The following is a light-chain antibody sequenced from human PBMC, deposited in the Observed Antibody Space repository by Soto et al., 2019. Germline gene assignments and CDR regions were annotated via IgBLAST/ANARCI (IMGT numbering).Light chain of an antibody. CDR2: EVN. J-gene: IGLJ1*01. V-gene: IGLV2-8*01. CDR3: TSYAGSYNHYV. CDR1: SSDVGRYNY. Sequence: QSVLTQPPSASGSPGHSVTISCTGTSSDVGRYNYVSWFQQHPGKAPKLIIYEVNKRPSGVPDRFSGSKSGNTASLTVSGLQAEDEADYHCTSYAGSYNHYVFGTGTKVTVL.